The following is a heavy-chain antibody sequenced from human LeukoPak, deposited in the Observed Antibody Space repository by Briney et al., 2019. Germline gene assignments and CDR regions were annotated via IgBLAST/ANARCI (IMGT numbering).Heavy chain of an antibody. Sequence: PGGSLRLYCAASGFTFSSYAMHWVRQAPGKGLEWVAVISYDGSNKYYADSVKGRFTISRDNSKNTLYLQMNSLRAEDTAVYYCARDPGIAAAGTFDYWGQGTLVTVSS. V-gene: IGHV3-30*04. CDR1: GFTFSSYA. D-gene: IGHD6-13*01. J-gene: IGHJ4*02. CDR3: ARDPGIAAAGTFDY. CDR2: ISYDGSNK.